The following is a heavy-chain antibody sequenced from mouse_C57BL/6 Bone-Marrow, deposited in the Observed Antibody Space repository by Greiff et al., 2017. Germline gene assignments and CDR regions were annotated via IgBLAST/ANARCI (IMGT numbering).Heavy chain of an antibody. CDR3: SSFDGNYFDF. CDR1: GFNIKDDY. V-gene: IGHV14-4*01. D-gene: IGHD2-3*01. J-gene: IGHJ2*01. CDR2: IDPEIGDT. Sequence: VQLQQSGAELVRPGASVKLSCTASGFNIKDDYIHWVKQRPEQGLEWIGWIDPEIGDTESASTFQGKATISSDTSSHTAYLQLSSLTSADTTVYYCSSFDGNYFDFWGPGTPLTVAS.